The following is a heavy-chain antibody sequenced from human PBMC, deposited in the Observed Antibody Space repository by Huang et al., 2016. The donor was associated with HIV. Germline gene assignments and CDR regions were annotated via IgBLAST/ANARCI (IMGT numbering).Heavy chain of an antibody. D-gene: IGHD6-19*01. Sequence: QIQLLQSGAEVRKPGASVKISCKTSGYNFKTYAVTWVRQTPGQGLEWMGWVSGLNIYTAYSQRLQDRVTMTTDPSTNTVYMELRRLKFDDTAVYYCARRVGSGWYGEIDYWGQGTLVTVSS. CDR1: GYNFKTYA. J-gene: IGHJ4*02. V-gene: IGHV1-18*04. CDR3: ARRVGSGWYGEIDY. CDR2: VSGLNIYT.